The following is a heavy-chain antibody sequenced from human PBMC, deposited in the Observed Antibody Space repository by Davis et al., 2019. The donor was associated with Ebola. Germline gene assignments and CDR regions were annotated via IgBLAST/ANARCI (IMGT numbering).Heavy chain of an antibody. J-gene: IGHJ3*02. CDR1: GPPITYHY. CDR3: ARDNIVATTNDAFDI. Sequence: SETLSLTCTVSGPPITYHYWTWVRQAPGKGLEWIGHIDDGGNTEYSPSLKSRVTISRDTSKNQFSLRVSSVTTADTAIYYCARDNIVATTNDAFDIWGQGTMVTVSS. CDR2: IDDGGNT. V-gene: IGHV4-59*11. D-gene: IGHD5-12*01.